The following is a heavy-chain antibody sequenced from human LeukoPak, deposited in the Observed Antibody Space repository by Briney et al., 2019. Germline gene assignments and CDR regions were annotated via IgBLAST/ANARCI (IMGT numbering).Heavy chain of an antibody. CDR1: GGSVSDYY. J-gene: IGHJ4*02. Sequence: PSETLSLTCTISGGSVSDYYWSWIRQSPGKGLEWIGYIYHTGSTSYSPSLRSRVTISADTSQNQFSLKLSSVTAADTAVYYCASRKLGNDYWGQGTLVTVSS. CDR2: IYHTGST. CDR3: ASRKLGNDY. V-gene: IGHV4-59*02. D-gene: IGHD7-27*01.